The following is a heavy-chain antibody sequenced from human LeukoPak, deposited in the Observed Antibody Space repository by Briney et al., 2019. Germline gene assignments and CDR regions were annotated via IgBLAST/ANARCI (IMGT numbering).Heavy chain of an antibody. V-gene: IGHV3-23*01. D-gene: IGHD3-10*01. CDR1: GFIFNDYA. CDR3: AKSTRTTLFRGDRARFDS. Sequence: PGGSLRLSCAASGFIFNDYAMSWVRQVPGKGLECVSVISASGGKTYYADSVKGRFTISRDTSKTTISLQMNSLRVEDSAVYYCAKSTRTTLFRGDRARFDSWGQGTLVTVSS. J-gene: IGHJ4*02. CDR2: ISASGGKT.